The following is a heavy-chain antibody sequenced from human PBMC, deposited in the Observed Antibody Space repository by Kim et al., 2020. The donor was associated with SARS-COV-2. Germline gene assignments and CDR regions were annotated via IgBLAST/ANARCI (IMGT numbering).Heavy chain of an antibody. CDR3: TREYYYDSSGYSAGY. V-gene: IGHV3-49*04. Sequence: GGSLRLSCTASGFTFGDYAMSWVRQAPGKGLEWVGFIRSKAYGGTTEYAASVKGRFTISRDDSKSIAYLQMNSLKTEDTAVYYCTREYYYDSSGYSAGYWGQGTLVTVSS. D-gene: IGHD3-22*01. J-gene: IGHJ4*02. CDR2: IRSKAYGGTT. CDR1: GFTFGDYA.